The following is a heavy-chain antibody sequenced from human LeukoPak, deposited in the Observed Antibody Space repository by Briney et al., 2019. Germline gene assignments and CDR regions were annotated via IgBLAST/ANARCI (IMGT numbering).Heavy chain of an antibody. CDR2: ISGTGGST. V-gene: IGHV3-64*01. CDR1: GFTSTSHD. J-gene: IGHJ4*02. D-gene: IGHD3-10*01. Sequence: GGSLRLSCGASGFTSTSHDMHWVRQAPGKRLEYVSGISGTGGSTYYANSVKGRFIISRDNSKNTLYLQMGSLRAEDMAVYFCTRGVPGGLDSWGQGTLVTVSS. CDR3: TRGVPGGLDS.